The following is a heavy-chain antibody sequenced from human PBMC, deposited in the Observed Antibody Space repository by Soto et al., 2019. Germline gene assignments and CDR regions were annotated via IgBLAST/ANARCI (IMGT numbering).Heavy chain of an antibody. CDR1: GGSISSGGYY. V-gene: IGHV4-31*03. D-gene: IGHD2-15*01. CDR2: IYYSGST. J-gene: IGHJ4*02. Sequence: QVQLQESGPGLVKPSQTLSLTCTVSGGSISSGGYYWSWIRQHPGKGLEWIGYIYYSGSTYYNPSHKSRVNISVDTSKHHFSLKLSSVTAADTAVYYCARDHCSGGSCYLDYWGQGTLVTVSS. CDR3: ARDHCSGGSCYLDY.